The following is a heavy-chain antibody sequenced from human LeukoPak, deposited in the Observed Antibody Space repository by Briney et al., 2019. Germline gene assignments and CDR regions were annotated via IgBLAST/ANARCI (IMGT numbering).Heavy chain of an antibody. D-gene: IGHD4-11*01. Sequence: GASVTVSCKASGYTFTGYYMHWVRQAPGQGLEWMGWISTYNGNTNYAQKFQGRVTMTTDTSTRTAYMELRSLRSDDTAVYYCARVGDYSNFVQDYWGQGTLVTVSS. CDR3: ARVGDYSNFVQDY. J-gene: IGHJ4*02. V-gene: IGHV1-18*04. CDR2: ISTYNGNT. CDR1: GYTFTGYY.